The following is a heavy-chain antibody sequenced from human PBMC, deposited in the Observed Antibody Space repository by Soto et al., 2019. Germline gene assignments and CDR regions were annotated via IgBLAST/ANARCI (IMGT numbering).Heavy chain of an antibody. D-gene: IGHD4-17*01. CDR2: IYPGDSDT. CDR3: ARHRPFYYGGNRKVVVFDP. CDR1: GYSFTSYW. J-gene: IGHJ5*02. Sequence: GESLKISCKGSGYSFTSYWIGWVRQMPGKGLEWMGIIYPGDSDTRYSPSFQGQVTTSADKSISTAYLQWSSLKASDTAMYYCARHRPFYYGGNRKVVVFDPWGQGTLVTVS. V-gene: IGHV5-51*01.